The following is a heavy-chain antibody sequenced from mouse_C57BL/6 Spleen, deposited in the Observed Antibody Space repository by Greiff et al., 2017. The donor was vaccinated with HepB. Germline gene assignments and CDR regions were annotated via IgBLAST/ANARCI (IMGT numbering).Heavy chain of an antibody. J-gene: IGHJ3*01. CDR1: GFTFSSYA. CDR3: TRARAAGAAQASFAY. CDR2: ISSGGDYI. V-gene: IGHV5-9-1*02. D-gene: IGHD3-2*02. Sequence: EVQVVESGEGLVKPGGSLKLSCAASGFTFSSYAMSWVRQTPEKRLEWVAYISSGGDYIYYADTVKGRFTISRDNARNTLYLQMSSLKSEDTAMYYCTRARAAGAAQASFAYWGQGTLVTVSA.